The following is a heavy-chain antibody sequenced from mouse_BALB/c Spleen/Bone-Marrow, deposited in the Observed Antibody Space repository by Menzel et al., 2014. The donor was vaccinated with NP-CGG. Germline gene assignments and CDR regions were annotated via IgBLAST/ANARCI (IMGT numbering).Heavy chain of an antibody. J-gene: IGHJ3*01. Sequence: VQLKESGGGLVQPGRSLKLSCAASGFDFSGFWMGWVRQAPGKGLEWIGEINPDSSTINYTPPLKDRFIISRDNAKNTLYLQMSKVRSEDTALYYCARLGYYGGFAYWGQGTLVTVSA. CDR3: ARLGYYGGFAY. CDR1: GFDFSGFW. V-gene: IGHV4-1*02. D-gene: IGHD2-3*01. CDR2: INPDSSTI.